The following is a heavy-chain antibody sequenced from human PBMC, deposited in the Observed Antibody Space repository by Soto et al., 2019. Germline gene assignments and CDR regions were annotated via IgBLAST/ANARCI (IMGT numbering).Heavy chain of an antibody. CDR1: GGSFSGYY. J-gene: IGHJ4*02. D-gene: IGHD3-22*01. V-gene: IGHV4-34*01. Sequence: SETLSLTCAVYGGSFSGYYWSWIRQPPGKGLEWIGEINHSGSTNYNPSPKSRVTISVDTSKNQISLKLSSVTAADTAVYYCAREGYDRSGYFLDYWGQGTLVTVSS. CDR3: AREGYDRSGYFLDY. CDR2: INHSGST.